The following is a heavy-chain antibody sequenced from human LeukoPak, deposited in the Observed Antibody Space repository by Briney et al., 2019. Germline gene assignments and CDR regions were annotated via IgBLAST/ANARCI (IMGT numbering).Heavy chain of an antibody. J-gene: IGHJ6*02. CDR1: GFIFSTYA. CDR2: INGDGSSP. V-gene: IGHV3-74*01. Sequence: PGGSLRLSCAASGFIFSTYAMSGVRQAPGKGREWGSRINGDGSSPTYADSVKGRFTISRDNAKNTLYLQMNSLRTEDTAVYYCTRNPGMDVLGQGTTVTVSS. CDR3: TRNPGMDV.